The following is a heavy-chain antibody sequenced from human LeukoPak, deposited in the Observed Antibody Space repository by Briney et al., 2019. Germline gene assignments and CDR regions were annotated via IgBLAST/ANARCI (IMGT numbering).Heavy chain of an antibody. CDR2: ISSNGGST. V-gene: IGHV3-64*01. Sequence: GGSLRLSCAASGFTFSNYAMHWVRQAPGKGLEYVATISSNGGSTYFANAVQGRFTISRDNSKNMVHLQMGSLRVEDTAVYYCAKDEAGYSSGWGQGTVDRVS. CDR3: AKDEAGYSSG. D-gene: IGHD6-19*01. CDR1: GFTFSNYA. J-gene: IGHJ4*02.